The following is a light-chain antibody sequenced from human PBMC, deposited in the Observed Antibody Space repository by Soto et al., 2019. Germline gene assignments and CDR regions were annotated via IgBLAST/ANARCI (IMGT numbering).Light chain of an antibody. CDR2: NNN. CDR1: SSNIGSNT. Sequence: QPVLTQPPSASGTPGQRVTISCSGSSSNIGSNTVNWYQQLPGTAPKLLIYNNNQRPSGVPDRFSGSKSGTSASLAISGLQSEDEADYYCAAWDDSLNGPGVFGGGTKVTV. CDR3: AAWDDSLNGPGV. J-gene: IGLJ3*02. V-gene: IGLV1-44*01.